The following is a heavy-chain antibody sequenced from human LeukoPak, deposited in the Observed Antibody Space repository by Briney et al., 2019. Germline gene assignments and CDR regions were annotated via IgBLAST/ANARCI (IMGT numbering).Heavy chain of an antibody. Sequence: SSETLSLTCAVYGGSFSGYYWSWIRQPPGKGLEWIGEINHSGSTNYNPSLKSRVTISVDTSKNQFSLKLSSVTAADTAVYYCARLYPTTGYFDYWGQGTLVTVSS. CDR2: INHSGST. V-gene: IGHV4-34*01. CDR3: ARLYPTTGYFDY. J-gene: IGHJ4*02. D-gene: IGHD1-1*01. CDR1: GGSFSGYY.